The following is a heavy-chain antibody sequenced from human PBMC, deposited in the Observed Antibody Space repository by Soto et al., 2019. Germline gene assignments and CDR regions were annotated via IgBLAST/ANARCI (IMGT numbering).Heavy chain of an antibody. Sequence: GESLKISCKGSGYSFTSYWISWVRQMPGKGLEWMGRIDPSDSYTNYSPSFQGHVTISADKSIGTAYLQWSSLKASDTAMYYWARQPYCTNGVCYSDYYCFYGMGDWGQGTTVTVSS. CDR2: IDPSDSYT. J-gene: IGHJ6*02. V-gene: IGHV5-10-1*01. CDR3: ARQPYCTNGVCYSDYYCFYGMGD. CDR1: GYSFTSYW. D-gene: IGHD2-8*01.